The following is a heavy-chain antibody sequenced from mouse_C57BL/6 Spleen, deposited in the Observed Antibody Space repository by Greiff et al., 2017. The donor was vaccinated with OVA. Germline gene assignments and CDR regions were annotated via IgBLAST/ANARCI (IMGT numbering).Heavy chain of an antibody. CDR1: GFTFSDYG. CDR2: ISNLAYSI. D-gene: IGHD3-3*01. CDR3: AREGTAGFDY. J-gene: IGHJ2*01. V-gene: IGHV5-15*01. Sequence: EVKVVESGGGLVQPGGSLKLSCAASGFTFSDYGMAWVRQAPRKGPEWVAFISNLAYSIYYADTVTGRFTISRENAKNTLYLEMSSLRSEDTAMYYCAREGTAGFDYWGQGTTLTVSS.